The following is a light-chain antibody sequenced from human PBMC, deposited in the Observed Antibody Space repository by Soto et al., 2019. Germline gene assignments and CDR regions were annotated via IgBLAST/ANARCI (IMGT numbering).Light chain of an antibody. Sequence: QTVVTQEPSFSVSPGGTVTLTCGLSSGSVSTNYYPSWYQQTPGQAPRTLIYSTNTRSSGVPDRFSGSILGNKAALTITGAQADDESDYYCVLYMGSGISVFGGGTQL. V-gene: IGLV8-61*01. CDR1: SGSVSTNYY. CDR3: VLYMGSGISV. J-gene: IGLJ3*02. CDR2: STN.